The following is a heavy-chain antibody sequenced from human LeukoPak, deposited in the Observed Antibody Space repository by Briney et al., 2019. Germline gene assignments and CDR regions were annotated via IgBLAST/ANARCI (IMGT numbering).Heavy chain of an antibody. CDR3: ARDWEGLGEYWYFDL. CDR1: GYTFTSYG. J-gene: IGHJ2*01. Sequence: ASVKVSCKASGYTFTSYGISWMRQAPGQGLEWMGWINPNSGGTNYAQKFQGRVTMTRDTSISTAYMELSRLRSDDTAVYYCARDWEGLGEYWYFDLWGRGTLVTVSS. CDR2: INPNSGGT. D-gene: IGHD1-26*01. V-gene: IGHV1-2*02.